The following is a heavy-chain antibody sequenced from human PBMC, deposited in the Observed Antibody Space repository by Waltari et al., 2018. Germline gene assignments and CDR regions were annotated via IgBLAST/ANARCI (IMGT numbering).Heavy chain of an antibody. CDR3: AGGGLGEWELQCWFD. Sequence: QVQLQESGPGLVKPSETLSLTCAVSGYSISSGYYWGWIRQPPGKGPEWIGSIYHSGSTYYNPSLKSRVTISVDTSKNQFSLKLSSVTAADTAVYYCAGGGLGEWELQCWFDWGQGTLVTVSS. V-gene: IGHV4-38-2*01. D-gene: IGHD1-26*01. CDR1: GYSISSGYY. CDR2: IYHSGST. J-gene: IGHJ4*02.